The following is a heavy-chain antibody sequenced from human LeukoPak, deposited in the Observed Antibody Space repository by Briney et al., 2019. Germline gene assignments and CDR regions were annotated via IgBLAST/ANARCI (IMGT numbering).Heavy chain of an antibody. CDR1: GGTFTSYA. CDR2: IIPIFGTA. D-gene: IGHD3-22*01. J-gene: IGHJ3*02. Sequence: ASVKVSCKASGGTFTSYAISWVPQAPGQGLEWMGGIIPIFGTANYAQKFQGRVTITADKSTSTAYMELSSMRSEDTAVYYRAGSSYYYDSSGYSLYDAFDIWGQGTMVTVSS. CDR3: AGSSYYYDSSGYSLYDAFDI. V-gene: IGHV1-69*06.